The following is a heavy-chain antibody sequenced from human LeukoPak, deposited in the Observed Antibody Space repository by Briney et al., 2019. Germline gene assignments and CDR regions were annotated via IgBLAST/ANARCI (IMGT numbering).Heavy chain of an antibody. V-gene: IGHV4-34*01. D-gene: IGHD2-15*01. CDR3: ARSGGTGRGTFDP. Sequence: PSETLSLTCAVYGGSFSGYFWSWFRQPPGKGLEWIGEINRSGSTNYNSSLSLKSRVTISVDTSKNQFSLKLSSVTAADTAVYYCARSGGTGRGTFDPWGQGTLVTVSS. CDR1: GGSFSGYF. J-gene: IGHJ5*02. CDR2: INRSGST.